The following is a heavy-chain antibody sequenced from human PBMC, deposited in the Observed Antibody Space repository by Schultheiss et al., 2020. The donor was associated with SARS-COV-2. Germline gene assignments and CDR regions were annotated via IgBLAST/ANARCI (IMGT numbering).Heavy chain of an antibody. D-gene: IGHD2-2*01. J-gene: IGHJ3*02. CDR2: IIPIFGTA. CDR3: ASPDCSSTSCYDAFDI. V-gene: IGHV1-69*13. Sequence: SVKVSCKASGGTFSSYAISWVRQAPGQGLEWMGGIIPIFGTANYAQKFQGRVTITADESTSTAYMELSSLRSEDTAVYYCASPDCSSTSCYDAFDIWGQGTMVTVSS. CDR1: GGTFSSYA.